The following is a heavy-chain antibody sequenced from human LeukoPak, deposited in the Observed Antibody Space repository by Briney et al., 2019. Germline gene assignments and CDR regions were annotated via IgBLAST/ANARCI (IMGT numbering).Heavy chain of an antibody. D-gene: IGHD6-13*01. J-gene: IGHJ3*02. CDR1: GFTFSSYT. CDR2: ISSSSSYI. Sequence: SGGSLRLSCAASGFTFSSYTMNWVRQAPGKGLEWVSSISSSSSYIYYADSVKGRFTISRDNAKNSLYLQMNSLRAEDTAVYYCAKDLRGYSSSWPTYDAFDIWGQGTMVTVSS. CDR3: AKDLRGYSSSWPTYDAFDI. V-gene: IGHV3-21*04.